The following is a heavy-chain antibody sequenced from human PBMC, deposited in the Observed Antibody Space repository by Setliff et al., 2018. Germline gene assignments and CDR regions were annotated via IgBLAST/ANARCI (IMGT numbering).Heavy chain of an antibody. CDR2: IYSSGDT. CDR3: ARSGDPKSAFERYLFD. V-gene: IGHV3-66*02. D-gene: IGHD1-1*01. J-gene: IGHJ4*02. Sequence: GGSLRLSCAASGFTVSVNYMSWVRQAPGQGPEWVSVIYSSGDTYTADSVRGRFIISRDNSKNMVYLQMNSLRSEDTALYFCARSGDPKSAFERYLFDWGQGTLVTVSS. CDR1: GFTVSVNY.